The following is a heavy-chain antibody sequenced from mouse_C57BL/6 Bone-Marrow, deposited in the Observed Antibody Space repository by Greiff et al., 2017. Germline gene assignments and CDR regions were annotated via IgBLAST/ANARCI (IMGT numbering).Heavy chain of an antibody. J-gene: IGHJ2*01. Sequence: VQLQQSGPVLVKPGASVKMSCKASGYTFTDYYMNWVKQSPGKGLEWIGVINPYNGGTSYNQKFKGKATLTVDKSSSTAYMELNSLTSEDSAVYYCARGGEFDDWGQGTTPTVST. V-gene: IGHV1-19*01. CDR1: GYTFTDYY. CDR3: ARGGEFDD. CDR2: INPYNGGT.